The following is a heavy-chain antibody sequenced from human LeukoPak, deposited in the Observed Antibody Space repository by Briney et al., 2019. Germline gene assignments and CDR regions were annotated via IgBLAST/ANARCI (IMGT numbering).Heavy chain of an antibody. Sequence: GGSLRLSCAASVFTFSSYSMNLVRQAPGKGLEWVSSISSSSSYIYYADSVKGRFTISRDNAKNSLYLQMNSLRAEDTAAYYCASILLYSGYDFSSWGQGTLVTVSS. CDR3: ASILLYSGYDFSS. D-gene: IGHD5-12*01. V-gene: IGHV3-21*01. CDR2: ISSSSSYI. CDR1: VFTFSSYS. J-gene: IGHJ4*02.